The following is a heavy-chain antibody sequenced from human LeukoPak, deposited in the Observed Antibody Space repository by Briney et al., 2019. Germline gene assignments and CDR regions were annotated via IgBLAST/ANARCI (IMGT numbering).Heavy chain of an antibody. CDR1: GFTFSSYW. J-gene: IGHJ6*02. CDR2: INHNANVN. D-gene: IGHD3-16*01. V-gene: IGHV3-7*03. Sequence: GGSLRLSCAASGFTFSSYWTNWARQAPGKGLEWVACINHNANVNYDVDSVKGRFTISRDNAKNSLYLQMSNLRAEDTAVYFCARGGGLDVWGQGATVTVSS. CDR3: ARGGGLDV.